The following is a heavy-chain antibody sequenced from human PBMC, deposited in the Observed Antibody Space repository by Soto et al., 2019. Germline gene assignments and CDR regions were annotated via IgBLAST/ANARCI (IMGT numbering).Heavy chain of an antibody. Sequence: QVQLVQSGAEVKKPGSSVKVSCKASGGTFSSYSINWVRQAPGQGLEWMGEIIPIFGTANYAQKLQGRVTITADESTSTAYMELSSLRSEDRGVYYCARDGGRHSGGIDYWGQGTLVTVSS. D-gene: IGHD1-26*01. V-gene: IGHV1-69*01. CDR2: IIPIFGTA. CDR3: ARDGGRHSGGIDY. J-gene: IGHJ4*02. CDR1: GGTFSSYS.